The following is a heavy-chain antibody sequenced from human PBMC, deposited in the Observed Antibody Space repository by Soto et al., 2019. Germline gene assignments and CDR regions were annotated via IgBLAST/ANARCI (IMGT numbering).Heavy chain of an antibody. D-gene: IGHD3-16*01. V-gene: IGHV4-30-4*01. CDR2: IYYSGST. Sequence: SETLSLTCTVSGGSISSGDYFWSWIRQPPGKGLEWIGYIYYSGSTYYNPSLKSRVTISVDTSKNQFSLKLSSVTAADTAVYYCARAVPYDYVWGSYYYFDYWGQGTLVTVSS. J-gene: IGHJ4*02. CDR1: GGSISSGDYF. CDR3: ARAVPYDYVWGSYYYFDY.